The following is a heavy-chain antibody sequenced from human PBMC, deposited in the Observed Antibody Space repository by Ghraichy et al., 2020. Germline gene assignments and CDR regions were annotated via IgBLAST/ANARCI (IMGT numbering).Heavy chain of an antibody. CDR2: IYRSGST. J-gene: IGHJ4*02. CDR1: GDSIGTFY. V-gene: IGHV4-59*01. Sequence: SETLSLTCSVSGDSIGTFYWNWIRQSPEKGLEWIGFIYRSGSTSYNPSLKGRVTMSVDTSKNEFSLTLTSVTAADTAVYYCARRGMSNGYPLDSWGPGTLVTVSS. D-gene: IGHD3-22*01. CDR3: ARRGMSNGYPLDS.